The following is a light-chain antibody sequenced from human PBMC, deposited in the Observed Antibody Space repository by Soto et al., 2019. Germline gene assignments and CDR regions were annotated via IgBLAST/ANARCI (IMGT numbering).Light chain of an antibody. CDR1: SSDVGGNTY. CDR3: SSYTASTTPIYV. V-gene: IGLV2-14*01. CDR2: EVS. J-gene: IGLJ1*01. Sequence: QSVLTQPASGSGSPGQSISMSCTGTSSDVGGNTYVSWYQQHPGKAPKLLIYEVSHRPSGVSPRFSGSKSGNTASLTISGLQVEDEPDYYCSSYTASTTPIYVFGTGTKLNVL.